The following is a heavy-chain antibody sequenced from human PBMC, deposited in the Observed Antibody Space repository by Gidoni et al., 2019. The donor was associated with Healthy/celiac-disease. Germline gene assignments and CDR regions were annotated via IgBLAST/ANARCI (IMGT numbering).Heavy chain of an antibody. V-gene: IGHV3-30*18. Sequence: QVQLVESGGGVVQPGRSLRLSCAASGFTFSSYGMHWVRQAPGKGLEWVAVISYDGSNKYYADSVKGRFTISRDNSKNTLYLQMNSLRAEDTAVYYCAKLSRMTGPNWGQGTLVTVSS. J-gene: IGHJ4*02. CDR2: ISYDGSNK. CDR1: GFTFSSYG. D-gene: IGHD2-8*01. CDR3: AKLSRMTGPN.